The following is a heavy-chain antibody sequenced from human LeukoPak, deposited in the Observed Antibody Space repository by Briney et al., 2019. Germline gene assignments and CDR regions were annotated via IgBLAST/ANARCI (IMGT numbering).Heavy chain of an antibody. V-gene: IGHV4-59*01. CDR2: IYYSGST. Sequence: PSETLSLTCTVSGGSISCYYWSWIRQPPGKGLEWIGYIYYSGSTNYNPSLKSRVTISVDTSKNQFSLKLSSVTAADTAVYYCARGGAAAAPYYYYYMDVWGKGTTVTVSS. D-gene: IGHD6-13*01. CDR3: ARGGAAAAPYYYYYMDV. CDR1: GGSISCYY. J-gene: IGHJ6*03.